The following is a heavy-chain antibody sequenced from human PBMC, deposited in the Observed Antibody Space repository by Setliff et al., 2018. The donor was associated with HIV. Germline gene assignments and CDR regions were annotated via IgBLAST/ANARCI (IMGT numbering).Heavy chain of an antibody. CDR3: ARGLNYYGSGSYLPLGY. D-gene: IGHD3-10*01. CDR2: IDHSGNI. J-gene: IGHJ4*02. Sequence: SQTLSLPCAVSGGSFNDYYWTWIRQPPGKGLEWIGEIDHSGNIKYHASLKSRVTISEDTSKNQISLKLRSVTAADTAVYYCARGLNYYGSGSYLPLGYWGQGTLVTVSS. CDR1: GGSFNDYY. V-gene: IGHV4-34*01.